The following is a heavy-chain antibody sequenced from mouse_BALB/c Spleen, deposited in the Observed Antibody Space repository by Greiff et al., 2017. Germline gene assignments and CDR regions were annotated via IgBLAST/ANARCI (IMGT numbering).Heavy chain of an antibody. Sequence: VQLQQSGPELVKPGASVKISCKASGYSFTGYFMNWVMQSHGKSLEWIGRINPYNGDTFYNQKFKGKATLTVDKSSSTAHMELRSLASEDSAVYYCARGGYADYWGQGTTLTVSS. D-gene: IGHD3-1*01. J-gene: IGHJ2*01. V-gene: IGHV1-20*02. CDR1: GYSFTGYF. CDR2: INPYNGDT. CDR3: ARGGYADY.